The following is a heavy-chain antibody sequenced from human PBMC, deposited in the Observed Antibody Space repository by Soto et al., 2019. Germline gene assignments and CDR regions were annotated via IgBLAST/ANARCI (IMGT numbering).Heavy chain of an antibody. J-gene: IGHJ4*02. V-gene: IGHV1-2*02. CDR2: INPNSGGT. D-gene: IGHD3-3*01. Sequence: QVQLVQSGAEVKKPGASVKVSCKASGYTFTGYYMHWVRQAPGQGLEWMGWINPNSGGTNYAQKFQGRDTMTRDTSISTAYMELSRLRSDDTAVYYCARDGSDDFWSGLSLDYWGQGTLVTVSS. CDR1: GYTFTGYY. CDR3: ARDGSDDFWSGLSLDY.